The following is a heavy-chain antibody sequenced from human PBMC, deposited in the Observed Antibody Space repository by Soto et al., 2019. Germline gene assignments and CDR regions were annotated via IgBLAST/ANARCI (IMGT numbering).Heavy chain of an antibody. D-gene: IGHD3-10*01. V-gene: IGHV2-5*01. Sequence: QITLKESGPMLVKPTQTLTLTCTFSGFSLSTTGLGVAWIRQPPGKALEWLALIYWNDEKHYHPSLRSRLTVTKDTSKNQVLLTVTNVDPVDTATYYCAHSPASGSFLDSWGQGTLVTVSS. CDR3: AHSPASGSFLDS. CDR2: IYWNDEK. CDR1: GFSLSTTGLG. J-gene: IGHJ4*02.